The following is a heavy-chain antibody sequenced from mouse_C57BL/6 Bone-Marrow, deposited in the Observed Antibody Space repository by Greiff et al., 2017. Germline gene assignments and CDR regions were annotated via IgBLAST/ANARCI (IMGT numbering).Heavy chain of an antibody. D-gene: IGHD2-2*01. CDR2: INPSNGCT. J-gene: IGHJ3*01. CDR3: ASSPGYDGAY. V-gene: IGHV1-53*01. Sequence: VKLVESGTELVKPGASVKLSCKASGYTFTSYWMHWVKQRPGQGLEWIGNINPSNGCTNYNEKFKSKATLTVDKSSSTDYMQLISLTSEDSAVYYCASSPGYDGAYWGQGTLVTVSA. CDR1: GYTFTSYW.